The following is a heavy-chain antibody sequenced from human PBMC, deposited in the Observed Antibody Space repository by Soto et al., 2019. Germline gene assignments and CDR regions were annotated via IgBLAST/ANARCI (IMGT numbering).Heavy chain of an antibody. CDR3: ASNPILAPATDC. D-gene: IGHD2-2*01. CDR1: GYTFSNYG. V-gene: IGHV1-18*04. CDR2: IGAYNGHT. J-gene: IGHJ5*01. Sequence: QVQLEQSGHEVRKPGASVKVSCQASGYTFSNYGITWVRQAPGQGLEWMGWIGAYNGHTKDAQKFRGRVSMTIDTSTRVAYMELRSLTSDDTAVYDCASNPILAPATDCWGQGTLVTVSS.